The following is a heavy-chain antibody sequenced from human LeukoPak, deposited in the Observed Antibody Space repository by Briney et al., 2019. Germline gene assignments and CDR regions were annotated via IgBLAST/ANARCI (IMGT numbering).Heavy chain of an antibody. V-gene: IGHV4-34*01. CDR1: GGSFSGYY. CDR2: INHSGST. CDR3: AILAYCGGDCYPIDY. Sequence: SETLSLTCAVYGGSFSGYYWSWIRQPPGKGLEWIGEINHSGSTNYNPSLKSRVTISVDTSKNQLSLKLSSVTAADTAVYYCAILAYCGGDCYPIDYWGQGTLVTVSS. J-gene: IGHJ4*02. D-gene: IGHD2-21*02.